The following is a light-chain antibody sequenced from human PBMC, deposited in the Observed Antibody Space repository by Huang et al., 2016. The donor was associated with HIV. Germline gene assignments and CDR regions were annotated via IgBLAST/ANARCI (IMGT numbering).Light chain of an antibody. CDR2: WSS. Sequence: IVMAQSPGSLAVSLGARATLPCRASQSVFSTSTNKDYLAWFQQKPGQPPKLLLFWSSTREVGVPDRFSGSGSGTHFTLTSGNLEADDAAIYYCQQYYASPQTFGQGTRV. V-gene: IGKV4-1*01. CDR1: QSVFSTSTNKDY. CDR3: QQYYASPQT. J-gene: IGKJ1*01.